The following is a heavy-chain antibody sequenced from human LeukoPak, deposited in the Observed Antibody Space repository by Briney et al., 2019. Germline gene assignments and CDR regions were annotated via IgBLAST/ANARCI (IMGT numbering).Heavy chain of an antibody. D-gene: IGHD3-3*01. V-gene: IGHV1-69*01. CDR1: GGTFSSYA. CDR3: AIGITIFGVVRYYYYGMDV. Sequence: SVKVSCKASGGTFSSYAISWVRQAPGQGLEWMGGIIPIFGTANYAQKFQGRVMITADESTSTAYMELSSLRSEDTAVYYCAIGITIFGVVRYYYYGMDVWGQGTTVTVSS. J-gene: IGHJ6*02. CDR2: IIPIFGTA.